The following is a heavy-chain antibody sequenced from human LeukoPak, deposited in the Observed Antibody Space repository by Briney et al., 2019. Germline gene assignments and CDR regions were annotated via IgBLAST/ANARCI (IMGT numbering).Heavy chain of an antibody. J-gene: IGHJ6*02. V-gene: IGHV3-23*01. CDR3: ARVWYGELKVDV. CDR1: GFTFSNYA. D-gene: IGHD3-10*01. CDR2: IIGSGGTT. Sequence: GSLRLSCEASGFTFSNYAMSWVRQAPGKGLEWVSTIIGSGGTTYYADSVKGRSTISRDNSKNTLSLQMNSLRAEDTAVYYCARVWYGELKVDVWGQGTTVTVSS.